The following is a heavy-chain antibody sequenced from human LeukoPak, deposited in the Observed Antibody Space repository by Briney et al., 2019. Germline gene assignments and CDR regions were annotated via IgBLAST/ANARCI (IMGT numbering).Heavy chain of an antibody. D-gene: IGHD1-26*01. J-gene: IGHJ6*03. V-gene: IGHV3-21*01. Sequence: GGSLRLSCAASGFTFSSYNMNWVRQAPGKAMEWVSSITSSATYIFYADSVEGRFTISRDNAKNSLYLQMDSLGPEDTAVYYCARDPYSGNYGNDYYYYMDVWGKGTTVTISS. CDR2: ITSSATYI. CDR1: GFTFSSYN. CDR3: ARDPYSGNYGNDYYYYMDV.